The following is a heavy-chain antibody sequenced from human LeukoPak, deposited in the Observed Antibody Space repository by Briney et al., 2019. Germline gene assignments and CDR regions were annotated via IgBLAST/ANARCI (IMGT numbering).Heavy chain of an antibody. V-gene: IGHV3-23*01. D-gene: IGHD3-10*01. Sequence: GGSLRLSCAASGFTFSSYAMSWVRQAPGKGLEWVSAISGRGGSTYYADSVKGRFTISRDNSKNTLYLHMNSLRAEDTAVYYCAKSASGSGSFSAAFDIWGLGTAVTVSS. J-gene: IGHJ3*02. CDR3: AKSASGSGSFSAAFDI. CDR1: GFTFSSYA. CDR2: ISGRGGST.